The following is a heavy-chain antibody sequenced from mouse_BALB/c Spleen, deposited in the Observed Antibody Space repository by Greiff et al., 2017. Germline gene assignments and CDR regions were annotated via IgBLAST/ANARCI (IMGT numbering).Heavy chain of an antibody. CDR3: ARESPYYFDY. J-gene: IGHJ2*01. V-gene: IGHV1-63*02. CDR2: IYPGGGYT. Sequence: VKLMESGPELVKPGTSVKISCKASGYTFTNYWLGWVKQRPGHGLEWIGDIYPGGGYTNYNEKFKGKATLTADTSSSTAYMQLSSLTSEDSAVYFCARESPYYFDYWGQGTTLTVSS. CDR1: GYTFTNYW.